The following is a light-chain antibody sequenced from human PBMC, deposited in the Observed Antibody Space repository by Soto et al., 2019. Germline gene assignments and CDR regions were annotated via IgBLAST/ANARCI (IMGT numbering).Light chain of an antibody. Sequence: DIQMTQSPSTLSGSVGDRVTITCRASQTISSWLAWYQQKAGKAPKLLIYKASTLKSGVPSRVSGSGSGTEFTLTISSLQPDDFATYYCQHSNSYSEAFGQGTKVELK. CDR3: QHSNSYSEA. V-gene: IGKV1-5*03. CDR2: KAS. J-gene: IGKJ1*01. CDR1: QTISSW.